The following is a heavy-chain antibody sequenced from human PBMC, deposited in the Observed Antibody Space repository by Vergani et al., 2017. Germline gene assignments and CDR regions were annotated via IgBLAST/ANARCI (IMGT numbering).Heavy chain of an antibody. Sequence: QVQLVQSGAEVKKPGASVKVSCKASGYTFTGYYMHWVRQAPGQGLEWMGWINPNSGGTNYAQKFQGRGTMTRDTSISTAYMELSRLGSDETVVYFCARDRDILTGYPGGMDVWGQGTTVTVSS. D-gene: IGHD3-9*01. V-gene: IGHV1-2*02. CDR2: INPNSGGT. J-gene: IGHJ6*02. CDR1: GYTFTGYY. CDR3: ARDRDILTGYPGGMDV.